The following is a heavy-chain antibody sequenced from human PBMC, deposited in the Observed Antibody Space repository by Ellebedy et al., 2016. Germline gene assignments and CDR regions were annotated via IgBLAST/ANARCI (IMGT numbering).Heavy chain of an antibody. J-gene: IGHJ4*02. Sequence: GESLKISCVASGFTFRNFFMSWVRQAPGGGLELVSTISGDGDTTFSADSVKGRFAISRDNSRNIVLLLMSSLRAEDTAVYYCYYGHDSGSWGQGTLVTVSS. V-gene: IGHV3-23*01. CDR3: YYGHDSGS. CDR2: ISGDGDTT. D-gene: IGHD4-17*01. CDR1: GFTFRNFF.